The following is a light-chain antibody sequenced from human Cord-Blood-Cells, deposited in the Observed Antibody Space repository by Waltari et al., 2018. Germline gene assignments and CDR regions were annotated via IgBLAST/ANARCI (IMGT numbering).Light chain of an antibody. V-gene: IGKV3-15*01. J-gene: IGKJ3*01. CDR1: QSVSSN. CDR2: GAS. CDR3: QQYNNWSIT. Sequence: DIVMTQSPATLSVSPGERATLSCRASQSVSSNLAWYQQKPGQAPRLLIYGASTSATGIPARCSASGSGTEFTLTISSLQSEAFAVYYCQQYNNWSITFGPGTKVDIK.